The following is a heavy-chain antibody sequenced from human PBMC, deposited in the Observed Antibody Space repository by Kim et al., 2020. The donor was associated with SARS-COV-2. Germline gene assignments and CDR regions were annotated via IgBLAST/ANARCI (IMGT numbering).Heavy chain of an antibody. D-gene: IGHD1-26*01. CDR2: INHSGST. CDR1: GGSFSDHY. J-gene: IGHJ3*01. V-gene: IGHV4-34*01. Sequence: SETLSLTCAVYGGSFSDHYWSWIRQPPGRGLEWIGEINHSGSTNYSPSIKSRVIISLDTSKNQFSLKLNSVTAADTAVYYCARELVSGNYCVYRALDFWGQGKMVTVSS. CDR3: ARELVSGNYCVYRALDF.